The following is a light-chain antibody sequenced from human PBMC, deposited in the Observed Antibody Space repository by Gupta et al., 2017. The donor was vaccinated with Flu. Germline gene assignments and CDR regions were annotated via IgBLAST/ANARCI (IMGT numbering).Light chain of an antibody. Sequence: QSVLTQPPSASGTPGQRVTISCSGTSSNLGGYDVHWHQQLPGAAPKLLIYGNNPRRSGVPERFSGAKSGASASLAISGLQAEDEADYFCASCDDILNGPVFGGGTKVTVL. V-gene: IGLV1-44*01. CDR3: ASCDDILNGPV. CDR2: GNN. CDR1: SSNLGGYD. J-gene: IGLJ3*02.